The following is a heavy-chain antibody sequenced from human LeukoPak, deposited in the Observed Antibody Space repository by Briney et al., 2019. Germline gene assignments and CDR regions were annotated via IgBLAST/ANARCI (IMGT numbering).Heavy chain of an antibody. CDR3: AGSDTIGYLPREWDYWYFDL. CDR1: GFTFSSYS. V-gene: IGHV3-21*01. D-gene: IGHD3-22*01. Sequence: MTGGSLRLSCAASGFTFSSYSMNWVRQAPGKGLEWVSSISSGSSYIYYVDSVKGRFTVSRDNAKNSLYLQMNSLRAEDTAVYYCAGSDTIGYLPREWDYWYFDLWGRGTLVTVSS. CDR2: ISSGSSYI. J-gene: IGHJ2*01.